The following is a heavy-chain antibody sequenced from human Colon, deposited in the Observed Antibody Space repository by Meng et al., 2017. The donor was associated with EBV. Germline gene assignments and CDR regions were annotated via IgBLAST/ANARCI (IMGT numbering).Heavy chain of an antibody. J-gene: IGHJ5*02. CDR2: IYHNGQT. CDR3: ARDVGVTHIP. V-gene: IGHV4-4*02. D-gene: IGHD3-16*01. Sequence: QALLMVARAGLVKPSVTLSLTCAVSVTSISTSNWWSLIPQSPGEVLEWIGAIYHNGQTNYNPSLKSRVSMSVDESKNEFSLHLKSVTAADTAVYYCARDVGVTHIPWCQGVLVTVSS. CDR1: VTSISTSNW.